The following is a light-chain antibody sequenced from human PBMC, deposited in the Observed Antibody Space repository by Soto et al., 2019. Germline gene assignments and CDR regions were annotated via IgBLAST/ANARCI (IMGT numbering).Light chain of an antibody. Sequence: SLMTQPASVSGSPGQSITISCTRTSSDVGNYKYVSWYQQHPGKAPKLMIYEVSNRPSGVSNRFSGSKSGNTASLTISGLQAEDETDYYCFSYTSSGTYVFGTGTKVTVL. CDR2: EVS. CDR3: FSYTSSGTYV. J-gene: IGLJ1*01. CDR1: SSDVGNYKY. V-gene: IGLV2-14*01.